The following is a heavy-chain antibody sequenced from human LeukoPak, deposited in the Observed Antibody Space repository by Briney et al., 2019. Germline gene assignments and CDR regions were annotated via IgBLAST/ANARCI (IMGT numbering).Heavy chain of an antibody. D-gene: IGHD2-15*01. J-gene: IGHJ6*02. CDR3: ARVHNCSGGSCPNYYYYGMDV. CDR2: VNHSGST. V-gene: IGHV4-34*01. Sequence: SETLSLTCAVYGGSFSGYYWSWIRQPPGKGLEWIGEVNHSGSTNYNPSLKSRVTISVDTSKNQFSLKLSSVTAADTAVYYCARVHNCSGGSCPNYYYYGMDVWGQGTTVTVSS. CDR1: GGSFSGYY.